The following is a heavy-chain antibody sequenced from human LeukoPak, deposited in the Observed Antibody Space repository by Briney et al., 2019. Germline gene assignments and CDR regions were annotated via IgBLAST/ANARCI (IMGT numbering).Heavy chain of an antibody. CDR3: ARLDILTGNYYYFNF. CDR1: GFTFSSYW. D-gene: IGHD3-9*01. V-gene: IGHV3-74*01. J-gene: IGHJ4*02. Sequence: GGSLRLSCAASGFTFSSYWMHWVRQAPGTGLVWVSRISGDGSTTSYADSVKGRFTISRDNAKNTLYLQMNSLRAEDTAVYYCARLDILTGNYYYFNFWGQGTLVTVSS. CDR2: ISGDGSTT.